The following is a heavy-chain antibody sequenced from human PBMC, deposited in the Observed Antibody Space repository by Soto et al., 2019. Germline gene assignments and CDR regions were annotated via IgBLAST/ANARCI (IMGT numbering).Heavy chain of an antibody. D-gene: IGHD3-10*01. CDR1: GFTFSNAW. CDR3: TTDFFFLWFGEFRPYFDY. Sequence: EVQLVESGGGLVKPGGSLRLSCAASGFTFSNAWMSWVRQAPGKGLEWVGRIKSKTDGGTTDYAAPVKGRFTISRDDSKNTLYLQMNSLKTEDTAVYYCTTDFFFLWFGEFRPYFDYWGQGTLVTVSS. J-gene: IGHJ4*02. CDR2: IKSKTDGGTT. V-gene: IGHV3-15*01.